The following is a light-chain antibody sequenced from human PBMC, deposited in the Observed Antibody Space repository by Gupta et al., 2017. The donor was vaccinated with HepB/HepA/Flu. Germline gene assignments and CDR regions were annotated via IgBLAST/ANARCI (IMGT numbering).Light chain of an antibody. Sequence: DIQMTQSPSSLSASVGDRVTITCRAGQSISTYLNWYHQKPGKAPRLLIYAASSLQSGVPSRFSGSGRGTDLNLTISSLQQDDFGTYFCQQSFSASWTFGQGTKVDI. CDR2: AAS. CDR1: QSISTY. CDR3: QQSFSASWT. J-gene: IGKJ1*01. V-gene: IGKV1-39*01.